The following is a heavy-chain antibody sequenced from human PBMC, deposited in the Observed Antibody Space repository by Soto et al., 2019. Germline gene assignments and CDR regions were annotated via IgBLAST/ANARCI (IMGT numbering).Heavy chain of an antibody. D-gene: IGHD3-3*01. J-gene: IGHJ4*02. CDR1: GYTFTSYG. CDR3: ARDPRITTLGEVINPPFDS. V-gene: IGHV1-18*01. Sequence: QVQLVQSGPEVKKPGASVKVSCKATGYTFTSYGISWVRQAPGQGLEWMGWISAYNGHIKYAQKFQDRVTMTTDTSTSTAYMELRSLRSDDTAVYYCARDPRITTLGEVINPPFDSWGQGTLVTVSS. CDR2: ISAYNGHI.